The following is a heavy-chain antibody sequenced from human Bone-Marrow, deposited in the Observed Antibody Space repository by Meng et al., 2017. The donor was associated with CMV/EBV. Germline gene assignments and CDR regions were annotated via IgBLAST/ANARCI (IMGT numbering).Heavy chain of an antibody. CDR1: GFTFSSYG. Sequence: GESLKISCAASGFTFSSYGMHWVRQAPGKGLEWVAFIRYDGSNKYYADSVKGRFTISRDNAKNSLYLQMNSLRAEDTAVYYCARSFVVVPAALDYWGQGTLVTVSS. CDR2: IRYDGSNK. CDR3: ARSFVVVPAALDY. D-gene: IGHD2-2*01. V-gene: IGHV3-30*02. J-gene: IGHJ4*02.